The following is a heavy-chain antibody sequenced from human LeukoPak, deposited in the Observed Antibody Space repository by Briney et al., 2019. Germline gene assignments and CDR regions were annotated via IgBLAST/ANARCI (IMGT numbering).Heavy chain of an antibody. CDR3: AHLPRDGNKGGLDY. D-gene: IGHD5-24*01. CDR2: ISSSSSSI. CDR1: GFTFSSYS. Sequence: QSGGSLRLSCAASGFTFSSYSMNWVRQAPGKGLEWVSYISSSSSSIYYADSVKGRFTISRDNAKNSLYLQMNSLRAEDTAIYYCAHLPRDGNKGGLDYWGQGTLVTVSS. V-gene: IGHV3-48*04. J-gene: IGHJ4*02.